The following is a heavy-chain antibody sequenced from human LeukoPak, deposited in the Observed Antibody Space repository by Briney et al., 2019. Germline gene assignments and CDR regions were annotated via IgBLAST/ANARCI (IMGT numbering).Heavy chain of an antibody. CDR2: INPNSGGT. D-gene: IGHD4-17*01. CDR3: ARAPDYGDYVGYYYGMDV. J-gene: IGHJ6*02. CDR1: GYTFTGYY. V-gene: IGHV1-2*04. Sequence: GASVKVSCKASGYTFTGYYMHWVRQAPGQGLEWMGWINPNSGGTNYAQKFQGWVTMTRDTSISTAYMELSRLRSDDTAVYYCARAPDYGDYVGYYYGMDVWGQGTTVTVSS.